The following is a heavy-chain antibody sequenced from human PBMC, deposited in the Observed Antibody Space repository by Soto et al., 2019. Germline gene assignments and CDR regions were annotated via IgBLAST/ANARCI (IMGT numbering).Heavy chain of an antibody. J-gene: IGHJ4*02. V-gene: IGHV4-30-4*01. CDR3: ARDDDYDSYGDY. Sequence: PSETLSLTCTVSGGSISSGDYYWSWIRQPPGKGLEWIGYIYYSGSTYYNPSLKSRVTISVDTSKNQFSLKLSSVTASDTAVYYCARDDDYDSYGDYWGQGTLVTVSS. D-gene: IGHD4-17*01. CDR1: GGSISSGDYY. CDR2: IYYSGST.